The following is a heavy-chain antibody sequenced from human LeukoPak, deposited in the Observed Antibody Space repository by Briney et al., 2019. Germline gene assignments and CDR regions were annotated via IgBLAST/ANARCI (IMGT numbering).Heavy chain of an antibody. CDR1: GFTFSSYW. CDR3: AGIYCSGGSCYLDY. J-gene: IGHJ4*02. V-gene: IGHV3-7*03. CDR2: IKQDGSEK. Sequence: GGSLRLSCAASGFTFSSYWMSWVRQAPGKGLEWVANIKQDGSEKYYVDSVKGRFTISRDNAKNSLYLQMNSLRAEDTAVYYCAGIYCSGGSCYLDYWGQGTLVTVSS. D-gene: IGHD2-15*01.